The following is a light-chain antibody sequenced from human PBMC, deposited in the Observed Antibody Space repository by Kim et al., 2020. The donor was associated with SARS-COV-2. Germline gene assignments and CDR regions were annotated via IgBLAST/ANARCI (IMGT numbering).Light chain of an antibody. V-gene: IGKV1-33*01. Sequence: DIQMTQSPSSLSASVGDRVTITCQASQDINNYLNWFQQKPGKAPKVLIYDASTLEIGVPSRFSGSGSGTYFTFTISSLQPEDIVTYYCQQYDDRPLTFGGGTKVDIK. CDR2: DAS. CDR1: QDINNY. CDR3: QQYDDRPLT. J-gene: IGKJ4*01.